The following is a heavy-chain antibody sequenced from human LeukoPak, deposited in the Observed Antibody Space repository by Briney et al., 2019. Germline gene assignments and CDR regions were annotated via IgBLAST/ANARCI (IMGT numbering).Heavy chain of an antibody. J-gene: IGHJ5*01. D-gene: IGHD2-15*01. V-gene: IGHV3-33*06. CDR2: IWYDGSNK. CDR1: GFTFSSYG. Sequence: GGSLRLSCAASGFTFSSYGMHWVRQTPSKGREWVAVIWYDGSNKYYADSVKGRFTIPRDNSKNTLYLQMNSLRAEDTAVYYCAKGPYGSYPIASWGQGTLVTVSS. CDR3: AKGPYGSYPIAS.